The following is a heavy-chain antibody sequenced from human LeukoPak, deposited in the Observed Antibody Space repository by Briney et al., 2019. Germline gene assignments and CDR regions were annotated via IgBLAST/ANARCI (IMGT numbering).Heavy chain of an antibody. CDR3: ARRQQVWFDAFDI. D-gene: IGHD3-16*01. CDR2: IYPGDSDT. V-gene: IGHV5-51*01. Sequence: GESLKISCKASGYSFTNYWIGWVRQMPGKGLEWMGIIYPGDSDTRYSPSFQGQVTISADKSISTAYLQWSSLKASDSAMYYCARRQQVWFDAFDIWGQGTMVTVSS. CDR1: GYSFTNYW. J-gene: IGHJ3*02.